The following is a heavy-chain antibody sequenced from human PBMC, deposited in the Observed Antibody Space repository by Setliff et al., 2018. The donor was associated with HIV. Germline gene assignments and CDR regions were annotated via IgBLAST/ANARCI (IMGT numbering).Heavy chain of an antibody. Sequence: PSETLSLTCTVSGGSISSRSYYWSWIRQPAGKGLEWIGYTYYTGSTNYNPSLNSRVAIFLDTSKNQFSLRLTSVTAADTAVYYCARSPLYSGYERYYFDYWGQGTLVTVSS. CDR1: GGSISSRSYY. CDR2: TYYTGST. CDR3: ARSPLYSGYERYYFDY. V-gene: IGHV4-61*10. J-gene: IGHJ4*02. D-gene: IGHD5-12*01.